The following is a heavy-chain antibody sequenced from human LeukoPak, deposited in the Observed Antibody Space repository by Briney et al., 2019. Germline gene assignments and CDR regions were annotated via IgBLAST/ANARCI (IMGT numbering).Heavy chain of an antibody. CDR3: ARAPSGWYLIY. J-gene: IGHJ4*02. D-gene: IGHD6-19*01. CDR2: IIPILGIA. V-gene: IGHV1-69*04. Sequence: SVTVSCKASGGTFSSYAISWVRQAPGQGLEWMGRIIPILGIANYAQKFQGRVTITADKSTSTAYMELSSLRSEDTAVYYCARAPSGWYLIYWGQGTLVTVSS. CDR1: GGTFSSYA.